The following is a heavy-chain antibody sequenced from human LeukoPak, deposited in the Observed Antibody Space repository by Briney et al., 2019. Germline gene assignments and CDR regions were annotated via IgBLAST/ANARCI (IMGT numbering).Heavy chain of an antibody. CDR3: AIVNPRGDGSFDY. CDR2: LNSDGSST. Sequence: GGSLRLSCAASGFNFSSYWMHWVRQAPGKGLVWVSRLNSDGSSTSYADSVKGRFTISRDNAKNTLYLQMNSPRAEDTAVYDCAIVNPRGDGSFDYWGQGTLVTVSS. V-gene: IGHV3-74*01. D-gene: IGHD3-10*01. J-gene: IGHJ4*02. CDR1: GFNFSSYW.